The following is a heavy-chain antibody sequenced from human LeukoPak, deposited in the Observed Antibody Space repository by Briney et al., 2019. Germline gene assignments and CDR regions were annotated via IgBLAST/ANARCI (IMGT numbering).Heavy chain of an antibody. Sequence: GGSLRLSCAASGFTFSDYYMSWIRQAPGKGLEWVSYISSSGSTIYSADSVKGRFTFSRDNSKDTLYLQMNSLRVEDTALYYCARVSLTTANFDSWGQGTLVTVSS. J-gene: IGHJ4*02. CDR3: ARVSLTTANFDS. D-gene: IGHD4-17*01. CDR1: GFTFSDYY. V-gene: IGHV3-11*01. CDR2: ISSSGSTI.